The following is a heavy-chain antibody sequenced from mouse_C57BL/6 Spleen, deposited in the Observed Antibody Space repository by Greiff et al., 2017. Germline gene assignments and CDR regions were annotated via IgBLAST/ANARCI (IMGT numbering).Heavy chain of an antibody. V-gene: IGHV1-69*01. Sequence: QVQLQQPGAELVMPGASVKLSCKASGYTFTSYWMHWVKQRPGQGLEWIGEIDPSASYTNYNQKFKGKSTLTVDKSSSTAYMQLSSLTSEDSAVYYCARDDYGEGYWGQGTTLTVSS. CDR3: ARDDYGEGY. D-gene: IGHD2-4*01. CDR1: GYTFTSYW. J-gene: IGHJ2*01. CDR2: IDPSASYT.